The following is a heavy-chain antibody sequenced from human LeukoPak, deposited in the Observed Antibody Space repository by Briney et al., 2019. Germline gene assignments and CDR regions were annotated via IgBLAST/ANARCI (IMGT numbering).Heavy chain of an antibody. J-gene: IGHJ4*02. CDR1: GGSISSGGYS. CDR3: ARVGYSYGFDY. Sequence: PSQTLSLTCAVSGGSISSGGYSWSWIRQPPGKGLEWIGYIYHSGSTYYNPPLKSRVTISVDRSKNQFSLKLSSVTAADTAVYYCARVGYSYGFDYWGQGTLVTVSS. CDR2: IYHSGST. D-gene: IGHD5-18*01. V-gene: IGHV4-30-2*01.